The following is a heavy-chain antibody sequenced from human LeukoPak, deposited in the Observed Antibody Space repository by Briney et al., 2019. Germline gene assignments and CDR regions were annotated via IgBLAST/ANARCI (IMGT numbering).Heavy chain of an antibody. CDR2: ISYYGNNK. CDR1: VVTFSSCA. D-gene: IGHD2-15*01. V-gene: IGHV3-30*04. Sequence: GGSLRLSCAVSVVTFSSCAMHWVRQAPGKGLEGVAVISYYGNNKYYADSVKGRFTISRDNSKNTLYLQMNSLRTEDTAVYYCARDKGVPNCSGGSCYSEYYYYYMDVWGKGTTVTVSS. CDR3: ARDKGVPNCSGGSCYSEYYYYYMDV. J-gene: IGHJ6*03.